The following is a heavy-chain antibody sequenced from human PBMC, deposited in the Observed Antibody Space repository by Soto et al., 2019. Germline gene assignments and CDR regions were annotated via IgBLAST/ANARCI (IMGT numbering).Heavy chain of an antibody. Sequence: VVPLRLSCEASGFTFSSYAMSWVRQAPGEGLEWVSAISGSGGSTYYADSVKGRFTISRDNSKNTLYLQMNSLRAEDTAVYYCAKRLPVAAVYDYWGQGTLLTVYS. J-gene: IGHJ4*02. CDR1: GFTFSSYA. CDR3: AKRLPVAAVYDY. V-gene: IGHV3-23*01. D-gene: IGHD6-19*01. CDR2: ISGSGGST.